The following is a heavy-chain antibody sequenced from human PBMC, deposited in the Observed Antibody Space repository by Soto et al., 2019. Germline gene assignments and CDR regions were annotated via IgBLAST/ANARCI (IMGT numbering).Heavy chain of an antibody. D-gene: IGHD5-18*01. J-gene: IGHJ4*02. CDR3: ARDPRTYSYGTN. CDR2: ISSNGGST. Sequence: EVQLVESGGGLVQPGGSLRLSCAASGFTFSSYAMHWVRQAPGKGLEYVSAISSNGGSTYYANSVKGRFTISRDNSKNTLYLQMGSLRAEDMAVYYCARDPRTYSYGTNWGQGTLVTVSS. V-gene: IGHV3-64*01. CDR1: GFTFSSYA.